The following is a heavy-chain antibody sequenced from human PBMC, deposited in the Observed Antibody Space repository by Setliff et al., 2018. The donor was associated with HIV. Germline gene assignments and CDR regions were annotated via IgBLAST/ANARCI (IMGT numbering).Heavy chain of an antibody. CDR2: IHSSGGF. J-gene: IGHJ5*02. Sequence: PSETLSLTCTVSGDSINSGDYYWSWLRQPAGERLEYIGRIHSSGGFNYNPSLQSRLTLSIDISKSHFSLKLRSVTAADTAVYYCARVGTNWPSWFDPWGQGTQVTVSS. CDR3: ARVGTNWPSWFDP. D-gene: IGHD1-1*01. CDR1: GDSINSGDYY. V-gene: IGHV4-61*02.